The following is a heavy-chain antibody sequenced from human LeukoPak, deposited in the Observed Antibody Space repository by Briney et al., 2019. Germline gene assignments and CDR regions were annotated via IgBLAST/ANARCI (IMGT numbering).Heavy chain of an antibody. CDR3: ARDLQRITIFGVVGDAFDI. CDR2: ISAYNGNT. CDR1: GYTFTNYD. Sequence: ASVKVSCKASGYTFTNYDINWVRQAPGQGLEWMGWISAYNGNTNYAQKLQGRVTMATDTSTSTAYMELRSLRSDDTAVYYCARDLQRITIFGVVGDAFDIWGQGTMVTVSS. V-gene: IGHV1-18*01. D-gene: IGHD3-3*01. J-gene: IGHJ3*02.